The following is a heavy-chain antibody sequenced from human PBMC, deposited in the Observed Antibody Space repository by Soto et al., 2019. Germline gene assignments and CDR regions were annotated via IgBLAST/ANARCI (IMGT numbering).Heavy chain of an antibody. Sequence: PGGSLRLSCAASGFTFSSYAMSWVRQAPGKGLEWVSTISSSGGSTHYADSVKGRFTISRDNSKNTLYLQMNSLRAEDTAVYYCAKFRGAGRLSNWLFASWGRGSLVTGSS. CDR3: AKFRGAGRLSNWLFAS. D-gene: IGHD1-26*01. V-gene: IGHV3-23*01. CDR1: GFTFSSYA. J-gene: IGHJ2*01. CDR2: ISSSGGST.